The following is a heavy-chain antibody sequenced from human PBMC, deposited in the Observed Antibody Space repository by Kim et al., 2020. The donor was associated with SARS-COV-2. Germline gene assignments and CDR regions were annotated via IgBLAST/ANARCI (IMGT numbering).Heavy chain of an antibody. CDR1: GFTFSSYP. D-gene: IGHD3-10*01. Sequence: GGSLRLSCAASGFTFSSYPMNWVRQAPGKGLEWVSYIATSSSATYYADSVKGRFTISRDNAKNSLYLQMNSLRDDNTAVYYCARDGRRGSDDDYWGQGTPVTVSS. J-gene: IGHJ4*02. CDR3: ARDGRRGSDDDY. V-gene: IGHV3-48*02. CDR2: IATSSSAT.